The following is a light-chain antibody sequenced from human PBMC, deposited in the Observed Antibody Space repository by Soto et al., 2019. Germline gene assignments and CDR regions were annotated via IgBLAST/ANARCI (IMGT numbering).Light chain of an antibody. CDR3: QSYDNSLSGWV. Sequence: QSVLTQPPSVSGAPGQTVTISCTGSSSNIGAGFDVHWYHQLPGTAPKLFIYANTNRPSGVPDRFSASNSGTSASLAITGLRAEDEADYYCQSYDNSLSGWVFGGGTKLTVL. V-gene: IGLV1-40*01. CDR2: ANT. J-gene: IGLJ3*02. CDR1: SSNIGAGFD.